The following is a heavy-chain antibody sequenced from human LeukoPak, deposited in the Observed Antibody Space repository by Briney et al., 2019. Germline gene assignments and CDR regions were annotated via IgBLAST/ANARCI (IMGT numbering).Heavy chain of an antibody. J-gene: IGHJ4*02. CDR3: ARGRPGHYFDY. CDR1: GFSFSSNW. Sequence: GGSLRLSCAASGFSFSSNWMHWVGQTPRKGLVWVSYISTDGSATSYADSVKGRFTISRDDAKNTLYLQMNSLRAEDTAVYFCARGRPGHYFDYWGQGTLVTVSS. CDR2: ISTDGSAT. V-gene: IGHV3-74*01.